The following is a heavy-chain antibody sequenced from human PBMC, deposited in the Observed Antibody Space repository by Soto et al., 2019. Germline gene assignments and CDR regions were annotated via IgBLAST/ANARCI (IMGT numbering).Heavy chain of an antibody. CDR3: ASGVVVAATHYYCYGMDV. J-gene: IGHJ6*02. CDR1: GGTFSSYA. D-gene: IGHD2-15*01. CDR2: IIPIFGTA. Sequence: QVQLVQSGAEMKKPGSSVKVSCKASGGTFSSYAISWVRQAPGQGLEWMGGIIPIFGTANYAQKFQGRVTITADESTSTAYMELSSLRSEDTAVYYCASGVVVAATHYYCYGMDVWGQGTTVTVSS. V-gene: IGHV1-69*01.